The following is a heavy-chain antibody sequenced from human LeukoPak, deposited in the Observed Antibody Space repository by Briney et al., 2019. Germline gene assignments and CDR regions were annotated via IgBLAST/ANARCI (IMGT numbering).Heavy chain of an antibody. CDR2: IYYSGST. CDR1: GGSISSYY. J-gene: IGHJ4*02. CDR3: ARQGEMATIDY. D-gene: IGHD3-16*01. V-gene: IGHV4-59*08. Sequence: SETLSLTCTVSGGSISSYYWSWIRQPPGKGLEWIGYIYYSGSTYYNPSLKSRVTISVDTSKNQFSLKLSSVTAADTAVYYCARQGEMATIDYWGQGTLVTVSS.